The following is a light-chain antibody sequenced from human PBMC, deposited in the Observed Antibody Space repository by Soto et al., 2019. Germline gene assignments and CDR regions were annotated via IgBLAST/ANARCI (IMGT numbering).Light chain of an antibody. V-gene: IGKV3-15*01. Sequence: EMVMTQSPATLSLSPGERATLSFRASQNINSNLAWYQQKPGQAPRLFMFRASSRATGVPARFSGSGSGTEFNLTISSLQSEDFAVYYCQQYNNWPRATFGGGTRVETK. CDR1: QNINSN. CDR2: RAS. CDR3: QQYNNWPRAT. J-gene: IGKJ4*01.